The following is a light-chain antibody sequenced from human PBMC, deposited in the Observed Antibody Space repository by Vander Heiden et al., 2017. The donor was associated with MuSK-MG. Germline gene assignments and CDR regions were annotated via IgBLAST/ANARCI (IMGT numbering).Light chain of an antibody. CDR2: QDS. J-gene: IGLJ2*01. V-gene: IGLV3-1*01. Sequence: SYELTQPPSVSVSPGQTASITCSGDKLGDKYACWYQQKPAQSPWRGIYQDSKRPSGIPERFSGSNSGKKANLTISGTQAMDESYYYCQAWDSSTVVFGGGTKLTVL. CDR3: QAWDSSTVV. CDR1: KLGDKY.